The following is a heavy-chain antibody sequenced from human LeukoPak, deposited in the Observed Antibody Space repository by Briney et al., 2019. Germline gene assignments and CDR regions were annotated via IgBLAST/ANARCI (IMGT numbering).Heavy chain of an antibody. CDR1: GFIFSSYD. J-gene: IGHJ1*01. CDR2: IRYDGIKK. CDR3: AKEGHYDILSGYYFQH. V-gene: IGHV3-30*02. Sequence: GGSLRLSCAASGFIFSSYDMHWVRQAPGKGLEWVAFIRYDGIKKYYADSVKGRFTISRDNSKNTLYLQMNSLRAEDTAVYYCAKEGHYDILSGYYFQHWGQGTLVTVSS. D-gene: IGHD3-9*01.